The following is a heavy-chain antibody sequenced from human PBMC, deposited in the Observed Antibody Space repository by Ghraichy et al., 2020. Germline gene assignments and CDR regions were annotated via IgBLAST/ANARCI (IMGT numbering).Heavy chain of an antibody. CDR1: GFSVSTGGFV. CDR2: IFYSGRT. CDR3: ARVGSPASYRLDV. Sequence: SETLSLTCTVSGFSVSTGGFVWAWVRQHPGKGLEWIGNIFYSGRTFSFHNPSLKSRLTLAVDTSKNQFSLKLDSVTAADTAVYYCARVGSPASYRLDVWGQGSLVTVSS. V-gene: IGHV4-31*03. J-gene: IGHJ1*01. D-gene: IGHD1-26*01.